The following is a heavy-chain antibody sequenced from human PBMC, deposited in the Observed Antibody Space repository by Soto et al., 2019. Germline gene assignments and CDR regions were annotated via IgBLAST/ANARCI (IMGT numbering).Heavy chain of an antibody. CDR1: GGSISSYY. CDR2: IYYSGST. J-gene: IGHJ5*02. D-gene: IGHD1-1*01. Sequence: SDTLSLTCTVSGGSISSYYWSWIRQPPGKGLEWIGYIYYSGSTNYNPSLKSRVTISVDTSKNQFSLKLSSVTAADTAVYYCARSVSSRGKAGLTLERRLDPWGQGTLVTVS. V-gene: IGHV4-59*01. CDR3: ARSVSSRGKAGLTLERRLDP.